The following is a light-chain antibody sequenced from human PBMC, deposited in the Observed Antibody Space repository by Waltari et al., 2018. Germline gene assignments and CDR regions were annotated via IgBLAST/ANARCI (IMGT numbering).Light chain of an antibody. CDR3: SSYTSSSTYVV. V-gene: IGLV2-14*03. CDR2: DVS. J-gene: IGLJ2*01. CDR1: SSDVGDYNY. Sequence: QSALTQPASVSGSPGQSITISCTGTSSDVGDYNYVSWYQRHPGKAPNLIIFDVSNRPSGVSNRFSGSKSGDTASLTISGLQADDEADYYCSSYTSSSTYVVFGGGTKLTVL.